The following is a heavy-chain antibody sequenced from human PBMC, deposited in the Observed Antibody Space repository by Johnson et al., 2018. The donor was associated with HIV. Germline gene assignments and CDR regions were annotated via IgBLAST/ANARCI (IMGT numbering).Heavy chain of an antibody. CDR3: ARRGVGYAFDI. D-gene: IGHD2-8*02. CDR1: GFSFSSYA. J-gene: IGHJ3*02. V-gene: IGHV3-66*01. CDR2: IYSGGST. Sequence: VQLVESGGGVVQPGRSLRLSCAASGFSFSSYALTWVRQAPGKGLEWVSVIYSGGSTYYADSVKGRFTISRDNSKNTLYLQMNSLRAEDTAVYYCARRGVGYAFDIWGQGTMVTVCS.